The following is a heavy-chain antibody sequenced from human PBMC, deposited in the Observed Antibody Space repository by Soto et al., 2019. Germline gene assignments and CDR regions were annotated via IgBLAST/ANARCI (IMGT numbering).Heavy chain of an antibody. Sequence: QVQLVQSGAEVKEPGASVKVSCKASGYTFTSYAMHWVRQAPGQRLEWMGWINAGNGNTKYSQKFQGRVTITRDTSASTAYMELSSLRSEDTAVYYCARVIGGLYYFDYWGQGTLVTVSS. D-gene: IGHD3-16*01. CDR3: ARVIGGLYYFDY. J-gene: IGHJ4*02. CDR1: GYTFTSYA. V-gene: IGHV1-3*01. CDR2: INAGNGNT.